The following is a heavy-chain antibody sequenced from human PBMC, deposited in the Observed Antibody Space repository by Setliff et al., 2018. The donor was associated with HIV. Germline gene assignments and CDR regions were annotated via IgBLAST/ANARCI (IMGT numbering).Heavy chain of an antibody. J-gene: IGHJ5*02. CDR2: IYPGDSDT. Sequence: PGESLKISCKGSGYSFSTYWIGWVRQMPGKGLEWMGIIYPGDSDTTYSPSFQGQVTISADKSISTAYLQWSSLKASDTAMYYCARLSVITNWFDPWGQGTLVTVSS. D-gene: IGHD3-16*01. CDR1: GYSFSTYW. CDR3: ARLSVITNWFDP. V-gene: IGHV5-51*01.